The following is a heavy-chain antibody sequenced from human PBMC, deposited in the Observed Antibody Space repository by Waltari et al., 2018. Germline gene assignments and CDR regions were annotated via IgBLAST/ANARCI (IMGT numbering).Heavy chain of an antibody. V-gene: IGHV4-39*07. CDR1: GGSISSSSYY. CDR2: IYYSGST. CDR3: ARDKMTIFGGHHAFDI. Sequence: QLQLQESGPGLVKPSETLSLTCTVSGGSISSSSYYWGWIRQPPGKGLEWIGSIYYSGSTYYNPSLKSRVTISVDTSKNQFSLKLSSVTAADTAVYYCARDKMTIFGGHHAFDIWGQGTMVTVSS. D-gene: IGHD3-3*01. J-gene: IGHJ3*02.